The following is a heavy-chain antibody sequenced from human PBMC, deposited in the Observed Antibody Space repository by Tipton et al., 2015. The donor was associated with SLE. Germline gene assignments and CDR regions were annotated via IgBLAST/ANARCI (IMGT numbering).Heavy chain of an antibody. CDR2: VFIGGGT. Sequence: TLSLTCTVSNGSLNSGSYYWSRIRQPAGRGLEWIGHVFIGGGTIYNSSLRSRATISVDTSKNHFSLKLSSVTAADTAMYYCARASLSTTLNSWGQGTLVTFSP. CDR3: ARASLSTTLNS. V-gene: IGHV4-61*09. J-gene: IGHJ5*02. D-gene: IGHD4-17*01. CDR1: NGSLNSGSYY.